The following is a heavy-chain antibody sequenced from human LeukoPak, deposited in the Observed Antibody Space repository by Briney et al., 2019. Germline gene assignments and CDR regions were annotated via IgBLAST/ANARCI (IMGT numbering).Heavy chain of an antibody. CDR2: IYYTGST. V-gene: IGHV4-59*08. CDR1: GGSISSYY. J-gene: IGHJ6*02. Sequence: SETLSLTCTVSGGSISSYYWIWIRQPPGRGLEWIGYIYYTGSTTYNPSLKSRLTISVDTSKNQFSLKLNSVTAADTAVYYCAYGMDVWGQGTTVTVSS. CDR3: AYGMDV.